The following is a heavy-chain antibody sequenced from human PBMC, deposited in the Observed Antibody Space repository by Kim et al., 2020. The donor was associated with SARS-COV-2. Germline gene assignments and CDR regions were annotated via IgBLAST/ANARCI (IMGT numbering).Heavy chain of an antibody. CDR3: AREDYYGSGNWFDP. V-gene: IGHV3-21*04. Sequence: GGSLRLSCEASGLTFSNYKMNWVRQAPGKGLEWVSTISSSGEHTYYADSVKGRFTISRDNAKNSLYLQMNSLRAEDTAMYYCAREDYYGSGNWFDPWGQGTLVTVSS. D-gene: IGHD3-10*01. CDR2: ISSSGEHT. CDR1: GLTFSNYK. J-gene: IGHJ5*02.